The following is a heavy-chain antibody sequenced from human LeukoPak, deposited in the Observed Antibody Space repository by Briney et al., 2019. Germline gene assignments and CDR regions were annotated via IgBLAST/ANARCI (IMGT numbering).Heavy chain of an antibody. V-gene: IGHV1-18*01. J-gene: IGHJ4*02. CDR1: GYTFTGYG. CDR3: AITPEVDFWSGYHSPLDY. Sequence: ASVKVSCKASGYTFTGYGISWVRQAPGQGLEWMGWISAYNGNTNYAQKLQGRVTMTTDTSTSTAYMELRSLRSDDTAVYYCAITPEVDFWSGYHSPLDYWGQGTLVTVSS. CDR2: ISAYNGNT. D-gene: IGHD3-3*01.